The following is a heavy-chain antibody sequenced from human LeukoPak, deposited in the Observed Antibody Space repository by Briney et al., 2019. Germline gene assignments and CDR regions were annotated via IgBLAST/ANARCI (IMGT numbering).Heavy chain of an antibody. D-gene: IGHD3-22*01. CDR3: ARLSASGSFEAFDI. V-gene: IGHV4-61*02. J-gene: IGHJ3*02. CDR2: IYTSGST. Sequence: TLSLTCTVSGGSISSGSYYWSWLRQPAGKGLEWIGRIYTSGSTNYNPSLKSRFTISVDTSKNQFSLKLSSVTAADTAVYYCARLSASGSFEAFDIWGQGTMVTVSS. CDR1: GGSISSGSYY.